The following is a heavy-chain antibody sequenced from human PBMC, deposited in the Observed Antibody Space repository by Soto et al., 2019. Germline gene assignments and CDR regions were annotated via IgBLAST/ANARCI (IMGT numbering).Heavy chain of an antibody. Sequence: ASVKVSCKASGYTFTSYGISWVRQAPGQGLEWMGWISAYNGNTNYAQKLQGRVTMTTDTSTSTAYMELRSLRSDDTAVYYCASYTDHGDYVFAFDIWGQXTMVTVSS. D-gene: IGHD4-17*01. CDR1: GYTFTSYG. J-gene: IGHJ3*02. V-gene: IGHV1-18*01. CDR3: ASYTDHGDYVFAFDI. CDR2: ISAYNGNT.